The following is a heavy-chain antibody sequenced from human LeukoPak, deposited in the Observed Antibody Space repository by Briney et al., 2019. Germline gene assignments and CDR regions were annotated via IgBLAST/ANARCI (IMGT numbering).Heavy chain of an antibody. Sequence: GASVKVSCKASGGTFSSYAISWVRQAPGQGLEWMGGIIPIFGTANYAQKFQGRVTITADESTSTAYMELSSLRSEDTAVYYCARDRNSSSSVANWFDPWGQGTLVTVSS. D-gene: IGHD6-6*01. V-gene: IGHV1-69*13. CDR3: ARDRNSSSSVANWFDP. CDR1: GGTFSSYA. J-gene: IGHJ5*02. CDR2: IIPIFGTA.